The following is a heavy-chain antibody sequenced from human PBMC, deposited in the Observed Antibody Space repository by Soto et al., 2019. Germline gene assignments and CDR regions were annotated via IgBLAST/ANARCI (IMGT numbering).Heavy chain of an antibody. J-gene: IGHJ3*02. V-gene: IGHV1-69*01. Sequence: QVQLVQSGAEVKKPGSSVKVSCKASGGTFSSYAISWVRQAPGQGLEWMGGIIPIFGTANYAQKFQGRVTITADESTNTAYMELSSVRSEDTAVYYCARRFYYDSSGDQGAFDIWGQGTMVTVSS. CDR3: ARRFYYDSSGDQGAFDI. CDR1: GGTFSSYA. CDR2: IIPIFGTA. D-gene: IGHD3-22*01.